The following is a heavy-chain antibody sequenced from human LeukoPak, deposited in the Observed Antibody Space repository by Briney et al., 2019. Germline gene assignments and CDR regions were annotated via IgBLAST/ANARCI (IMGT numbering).Heavy chain of an antibody. CDR2: TSYDGNHI. Sequence: GGSLRLSCAASGFTFGSYAMHWVRQAPGKGLEWVAVTSYDGNHIFYADSVKGRFTISRDNSKNTLYLQMNSLTTEDTAVYYCARCGGDCYTSTQGFDYWGQGTLVTVSS. V-gene: IGHV3-30*04. CDR3: ARCGGDCYTSTQGFDY. J-gene: IGHJ4*02. D-gene: IGHD2-21*02. CDR1: GFTFGSYA.